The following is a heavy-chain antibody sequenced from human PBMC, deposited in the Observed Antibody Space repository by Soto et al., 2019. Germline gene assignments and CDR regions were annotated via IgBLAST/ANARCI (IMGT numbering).Heavy chain of an antibody. D-gene: IGHD6-13*01. V-gene: IGHV1-18*04. CDR1: GYTFTSYG. CDR3: ARDLIAAAGTGNWFDP. CDR2: ISAYNGNT. J-gene: IGHJ5*02. Sequence: QVQLVQSGAEVKKPGASVKVSCKASGYTFTSYGTSWVRQAPGQGLEWMGWISAYNGNTNYAQKLQRRVTLTTDTSTSTAYMELGSLRSDDTAVYYCARDLIAAAGTGNWFDPWGPGTLVTVSS.